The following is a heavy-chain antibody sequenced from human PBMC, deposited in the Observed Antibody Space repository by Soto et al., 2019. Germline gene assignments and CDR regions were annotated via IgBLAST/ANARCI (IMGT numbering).Heavy chain of an antibody. Sequence: GASVKLSCKTSGSTLTVDYILCVRQAPGQGLEWMGWINPNTAATLYAQKFQDRVTMTRDTSISAAYMELSGLTSEDTAVYFCAREKDYEILAVYKKAGGFDYWGQGTLVTVSS. CDR1: GSTLTVDY. D-gene: IGHD3-9*01. V-gene: IGHV1-2*02. CDR2: INPNTAAT. J-gene: IGHJ4*02. CDR3: AREKDYEILAVYKKAGGFDY.